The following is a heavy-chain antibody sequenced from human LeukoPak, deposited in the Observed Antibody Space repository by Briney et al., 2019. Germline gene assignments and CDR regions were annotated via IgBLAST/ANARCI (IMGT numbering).Heavy chain of an antibody. J-gene: IGHJ4*02. CDR2: IYYSGST. CDR1: GGSISSGDYY. D-gene: IGHD3-3*01. Sequence: PSEALSLTCTVSGGSISSGDYYWSWIRQPPGKGLEWIGYIYYSGSTYYNPSLKSRVTISVDTSKNQFSLKLSSVTAADTAVYYCARVARRGGFLDSDYWGQGTLVTVSS. CDR3: ARVARRGGFLDSDY. V-gene: IGHV4-30-4*08.